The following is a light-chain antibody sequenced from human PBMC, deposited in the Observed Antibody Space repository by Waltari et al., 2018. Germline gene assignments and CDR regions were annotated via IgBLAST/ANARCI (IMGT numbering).Light chain of an antibody. CDR2: ATS. V-gene: IGKV1D-16*01. CDR3: QQYYTFPPT. CDR1: QGMNSW. J-gene: IGKJ4*01. Sequence: DIQVTQSPSSLSASVGDKVTIPCRASQGMNSWLAWYQQKPGKAPRSLIYATSTLQGGTPSRFSGSGSGTDFTLTIDSLQPEDFATYYCQQYYTFPPTFGGGTKVEIK.